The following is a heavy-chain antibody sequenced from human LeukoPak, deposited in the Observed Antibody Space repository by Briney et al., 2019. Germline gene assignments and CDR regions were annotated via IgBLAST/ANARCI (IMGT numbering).Heavy chain of an antibody. J-gene: IGHJ5*02. CDR2: ISGSGGST. CDR3: ASSMVRGVITWFDP. V-gene: IGHV3-23*01. D-gene: IGHD3-10*01. Sequence: GGSLRLSCAASGFTFSSYAMSWVRQAPGKGLERASAISGSGGSTYYADSVKGRFTISRDNSKNTLYLQMNSLRAEDTAVYYCASSMVRGVITWFDPWGQGTLVTVSS. CDR1: GFTFSSYA.